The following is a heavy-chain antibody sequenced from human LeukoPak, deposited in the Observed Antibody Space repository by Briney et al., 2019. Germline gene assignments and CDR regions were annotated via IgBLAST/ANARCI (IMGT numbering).Heavy chain of an antibody. D-gene: IGHD1-26*01. Sequence: GGSLRLSCAASGFTFSSYAMHWVRQAPGKGLEWVAVISYDGSNKYYADSVKGRFTISGDNSKNTLYLQMNSLRAEDTAVYYCARSSGSFEVFDYWGQGTLVTVSS. CDR3: ARSSGSFEVFDY. CDR1: GFTFSSYA. J-gene: IGHJ4*02. V-gene: IGHV3-30-3*01. CDR2: ISYDGSNK.